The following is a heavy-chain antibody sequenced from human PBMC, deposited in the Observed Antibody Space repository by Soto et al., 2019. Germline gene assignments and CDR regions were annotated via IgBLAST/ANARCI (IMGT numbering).Heavy chain of an antibody. CDR2: IWYDGSEK. CDR1: GFTFSSYG. V-gene: IGHV3-33*01. CDR3: ARDANPQRFDY. Sequence: PGGSLRLSCAASGFTFSSYGMHWVRQAPGKGLEWVAVIWYDGSEKYYADSVKGRFTISRDNSKNTLYLQMNSLRAEDTAVYYCARDANPQRFDYWGQGPLVTVSS. J-gene: IGHJ4*02.